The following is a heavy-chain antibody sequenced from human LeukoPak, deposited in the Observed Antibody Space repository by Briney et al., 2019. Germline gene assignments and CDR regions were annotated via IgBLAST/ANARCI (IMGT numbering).Heavy chain of an antibody. V-gene: IGHV4-30-2*01. D-gene: IGHD1-20*01. CDR1: GGSISSGAYS. Sequence: PSQTLSLTCAVSGGSISSGAYSWSWIRQPPGKGLEWIGYIYHSGDTYYSPSLKSRVTVSIDRSKNQFSLRLSSVTAADTAVYYCARHNWNDSGFDYWGQGTLVTVSS. J-gene: IGHJ4*02. CDR3: ARHNWNDSGFDY. CDR2: IYHSGDT.